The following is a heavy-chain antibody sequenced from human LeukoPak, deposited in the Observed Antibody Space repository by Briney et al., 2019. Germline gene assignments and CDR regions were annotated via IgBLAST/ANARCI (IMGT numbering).Heavy chain of an antibody. D-gene: IGHD3-10*01. CDR1: GYTFTSYT. V-gene: IGHV1-18*01. CDR3: VNAFGLGTYLAD. CDR2: INPYNGNI. J-gene: IGHJ4*02. Sequence: ASVKVSCKAYGYTFTSYTISWVRQAPGQGLEWMGWINPYNGNIYYAQILQGRVTMTTDTSTSTSSMELRSLRSDDTAVYYCVNAFGLGTYLADWGQGTPVTVSS.